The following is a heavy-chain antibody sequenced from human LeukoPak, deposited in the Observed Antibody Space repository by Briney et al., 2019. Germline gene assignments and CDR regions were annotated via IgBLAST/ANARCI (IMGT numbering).Heavy chain of an antibody. CDR3: ARGNTAMRL. V-gene: IGHV4-59*13. D-gene: IGHD5-18*01. J-gene: IGHJ4*02. CDR1: GVSINTYY. Sequence: SETLSLTCTVSGVSINTYYASWIRQAPGKGLEFIGFIYNGGNTNYNPSLKSRVTISVDTSKNQFSLKLSSVTAADTAVYYCARGNTAMRLWGQGTLVTVSS. CDR2: IYNGGNT.